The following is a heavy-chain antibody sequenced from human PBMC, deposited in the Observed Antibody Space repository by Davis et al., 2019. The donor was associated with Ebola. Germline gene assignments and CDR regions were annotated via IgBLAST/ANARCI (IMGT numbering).Heavy chain of an antibody. Sequence: GESLKISCTASGFTFGDYAMSWFRQAPGKGLEWVAVIWYDGSNKYYADSVKGRFTISRDNSKNSLYLQMNSLRAEDTAVYYCAREQYYYDSSGYLHYFDYWGQGTLVTVSS. J-gene: IGHJ4*02. D-gene: IGHD3-22*01. CDR3: AREQYYYDSSGYLHYFDY. CDR1: GFTFGDYA. V-gene: IGHV3-33*01. CDR2: IWYDGSNK.